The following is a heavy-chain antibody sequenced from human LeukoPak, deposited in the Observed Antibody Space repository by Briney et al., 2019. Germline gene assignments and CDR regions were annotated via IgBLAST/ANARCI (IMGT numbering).Heavy chain of an antibody. CDR3: ARDRRELHAFDI. CDR1: GGSISSGDYY. J-gene: IGHJ3*02. CDR2: IYYSGST. Sequence: PSETLSLTCTVSGGSISSGDYYWSWIRQPPGKGLVWIGYIYYSGSTYYNPSLKSRVTISVDTSKNQFSLKLSSVTAADTAVYYCARDRRELHAFDIWGQGTMVTVSS. V-gene: IGHV4-30-4*08. D-gene: IGHD1-26*01.